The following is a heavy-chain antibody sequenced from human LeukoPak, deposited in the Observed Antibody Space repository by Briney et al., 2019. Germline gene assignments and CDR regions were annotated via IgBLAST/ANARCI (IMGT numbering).Heavy chain of an antibody. CDR2: ISYDGSNK. D-gene: IGHD1-26*01. V-gene: IGHV3-30*18. CDR1: GFTFSSYG. J-gene: IGHJ6*02. Sequence: PGGSLRLSCAASGFTFSSYGTHWVRQAPGKGLEWVAVISYDGSNKYYADSVKGRFTISRDNSKNTLYLQMNSLRAEDTAVYYCAKDGGWELLHYYYGMDVWGQGTTVTVSS. CDR3: AKDGGWELLHYYYGMDV.